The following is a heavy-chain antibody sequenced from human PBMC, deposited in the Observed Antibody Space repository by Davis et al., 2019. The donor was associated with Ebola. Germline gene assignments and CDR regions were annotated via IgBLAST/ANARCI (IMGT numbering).Heavy chain of an antibody. CDR2: ISAYNGNT. CDR1: GYTFTSYG. D-gene: IGHD3-10*01. J-gene: IGHJ5*02. CDR3: ARELTMVRGVIITWFDP. Sequence: ASVKVSCKASGYTFTSYGITWVRQAPGQGLEWMGWISAYNGNTNYAQKLQGRVTMTTDTSTSTAYMELRSLRSDDTAVYYCARELTMVRGVIITWFDPWGQGTLVTVSS. V-gene: IGHV1-18*04.